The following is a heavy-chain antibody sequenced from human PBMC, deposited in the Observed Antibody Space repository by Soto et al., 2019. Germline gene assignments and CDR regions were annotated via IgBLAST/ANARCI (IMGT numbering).Heavy chain of an antibody. CDR2: ISGSGDTT. CDR3: AKDFGTEVPEYFQH. CDR1: GFTFFTYA. V-gene: IGHV3-23*01. D-gene: IGHD3-3*01. Sequence: GASVKVSCAASGFTFFTYAMSCVRQAPGKGLEWVSTISGSGDTTYYADSVKGRFTISRDQSKNTLYLQMNSLRAEDTAVYYCAKDFGTEVPEYFQHWGQGTLVTVSS. J-gene: IGHJ1*01.